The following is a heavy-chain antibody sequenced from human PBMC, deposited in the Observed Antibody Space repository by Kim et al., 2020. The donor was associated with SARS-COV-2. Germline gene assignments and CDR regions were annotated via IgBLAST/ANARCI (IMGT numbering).Heavy chain of an antibody. V-gene: IGHV1-69*13. J-gene: IGHJ6*02. CDR3: ARDRSVVGASYDEYFYYGMDV. Sequence: SVKVSCKASGGSFRSYAFSWVRQAPGQGLEWMGGIIPIFVTPNYAQKFQGRLTISADESTSTASMELSSLRFEDTAIYYCARDRSVVGASYDEYFYYGMDVWGQGTTVTVSS. D-gene: IGHD1-26*01. CDR1: GGSFRSYA. CDR2: IIPIFVTP.